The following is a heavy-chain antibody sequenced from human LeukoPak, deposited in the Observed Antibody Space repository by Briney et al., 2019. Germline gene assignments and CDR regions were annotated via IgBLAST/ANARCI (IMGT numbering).Heavy chain of an antibody. CDR1: GFTFSSYG. CDR2: ISYDGSNK. J-gene: IGHJ4*02. D-gene: IGHD4-17*01. Sequence: PGGSLRLSCAASGFTFSSYGMHWVRQAPGKGLEWVAVISYDGSNKYYADSVKGRFTISRDNSKNTLYLQMNSLRAEDTAVYYCAKDSSVTRGFDYWGRGTLVTVSS. CDR3: AKDSSVTRGFDY. V-gene: IGHV3-30*18.